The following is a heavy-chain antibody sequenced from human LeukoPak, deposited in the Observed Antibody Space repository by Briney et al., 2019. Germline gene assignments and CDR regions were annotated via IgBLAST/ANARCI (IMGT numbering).Heavy chain of an antibody. CDR1: GYTFTSYG. J-gene: IGHJ4*02. D-gene: IGHD2-2*01. CDR3: ARASSGRVVPAAMGFDY. Sequence: GASVKVSCKASGYTFTSYGISWVRQAPGQGLEWMGWIRAYNGNTNYAQKLQGRVTMTTDTSTSTAYMELRSLRSDDTAVYYCARASSGRVVPAAMGFDYWGQGTLVTVSS. V-gene: IGHV1-18*01. CDR2: IRAYNGNT.